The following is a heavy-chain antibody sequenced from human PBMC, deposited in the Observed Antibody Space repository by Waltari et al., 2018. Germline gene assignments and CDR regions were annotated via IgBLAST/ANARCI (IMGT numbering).Heavy chain of an antibody. D-gene: IGHD1-26*01. CDR2: ISDSGAGT. CDR3: AREAGAAVFLDY. V-gene: IGHV3-23*01. J-gene: IGHJ4*02. CDR1: GFTLSDYT. Sequence: EVQLLESGGGLVQPGGSLRLPCVASGFTLSDYTITWVRQAPGKGLEWVSTISDSGAGTYYADSVKGRFTISRDNSKNTLYLQMNSLRAEDTAVYYCAREAGAAVFLDYWGQGTLVTVSS.